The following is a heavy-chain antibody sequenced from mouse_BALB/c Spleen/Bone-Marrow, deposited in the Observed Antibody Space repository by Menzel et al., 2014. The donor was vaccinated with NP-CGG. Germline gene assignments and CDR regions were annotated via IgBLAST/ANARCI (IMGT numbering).Heavy chain of an antibody. J-gene: IGHJ2*01. D-gene: IGHD1-1*01. CDR1: GFTFSSFG. CDR2: ISSGSSTI. V-gene: IGHV5-17*02. Sequence: EVMLVESGGGLVQPGGSRKLSCAASGFTFSSFGMHWVRQAPEKGLEWVAYISSGSSTIYYADTVMGRFTISRDNPKNTLFLQMTSLRSEDTAMYYCARSGSSSGYFDYWGQRTTLTVSS. CDR3: ARSGSSSGYFDY.